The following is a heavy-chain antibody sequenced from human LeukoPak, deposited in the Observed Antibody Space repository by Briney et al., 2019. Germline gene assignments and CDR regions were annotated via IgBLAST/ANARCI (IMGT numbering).Heavy chain of an antibody. CDR3: ARDVSGDGYNKFDY. CDR2: ISTGSRYK. J-gene: IGHJ4*02. CDR1: GFTFSNYI. V-gene: IGHV3-21*04. Sequence: GGSLRLSCAASGFTFSNYIMNWVRQAPGKGLELVSSISTGSRYKYYAASVKGRFTISRDDAKNSVYLRMNSLRVDGTAVYYCARDVSGDGYNKFDYWGQGTLVTVS. D-gene: IGHD5-24*01.